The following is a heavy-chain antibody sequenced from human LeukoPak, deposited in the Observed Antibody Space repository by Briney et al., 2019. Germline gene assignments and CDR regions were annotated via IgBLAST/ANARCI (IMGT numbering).Heavy chain of an antibody. CDR3: ARDPLPAPYSSSSGFWFDP. V-gene: IGHV3-48*02. D-gene: IGHD6-6*01. J-gene: IGHJ5*02. CDR1: RFTFSSYG. CDR2: ISDSTSSK. Sequence: PGGSLRLSCAASRFTFSSYGMNWVRQAPGKGLEWVSYISDSTSSKYYADSVKGRFTISRDNAKNSLYLQMNSLRDEDTAVYYCARDPLPAPYSSSSGFWFDPWGQGTLVTVSS.